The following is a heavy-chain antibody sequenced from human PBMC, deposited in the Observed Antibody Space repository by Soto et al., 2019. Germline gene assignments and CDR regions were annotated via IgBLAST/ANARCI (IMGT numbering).Heavy chain of an antibody. J-gene: IGHJ4*02. Sequence: GSLRLSCAASGFTFSSYAMHWVRQAPGKGLEWVAVISYDGSNKYYADSVKGRFTISRDNSKNTLYLQMNSLRAEDTAVYYCARVTRYNWNDVAGPFDYWGQGTLVTVSS. CDR3: ARVTRYNWNDVAGPFDY. CDR1: GFTFSSYA. D-gene: IGHD1-1*01. V-gene: IGHV3-30-3*01. CDR2: ISYDGSNK.